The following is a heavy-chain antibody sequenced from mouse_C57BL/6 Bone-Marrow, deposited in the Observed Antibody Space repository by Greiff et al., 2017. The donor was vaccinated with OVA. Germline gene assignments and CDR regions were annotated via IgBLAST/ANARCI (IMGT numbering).Heavy chain of an antibody. CDR1: GFTFSDYY. Sequence: EVQGVESGGGLVQPGGSLKLSCAASGFTFSDYYMYWVRQTPEKRLEWVAYISNGGGSTYYPDTVKGRFTISRDNAKNTLYLQMSRLKSEDTAMYYCARQKLGWFAYWGQGTLVTVSA. CDR3: ARQKLGWFAY. CDR2: ISNGGGST. V-gene: IGHV5-12*01. D-gene: IGHD4-1*01. J-gene: IGHJ3*01.